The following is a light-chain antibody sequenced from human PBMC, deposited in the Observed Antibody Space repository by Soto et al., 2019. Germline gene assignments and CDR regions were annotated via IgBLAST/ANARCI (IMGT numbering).Light chain of an antibody. CDR1: SSDVGSYNL. CDR2: EGS. Sequence: QSALTQPASVSGSPGQSITISCTGTSSDVGSYNLVSWYQHHPGKAPKLIIYEGSKRPSGVSNRFSGSKSGNTASLTISGLQAEDEADYYCCSYAGYSTFVIFGGVTQLTVL. CDR3: CSYAGYSTFVI. J-gene: IGLJ2*01. V-gene: IGLV2-23*03.